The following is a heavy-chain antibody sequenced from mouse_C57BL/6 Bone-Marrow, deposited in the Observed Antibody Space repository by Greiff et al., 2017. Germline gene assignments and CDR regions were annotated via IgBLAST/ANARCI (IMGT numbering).Heavy chain of an antibody. CDR1: GFTFSRYC. V-gene: IGHV5-6*01. D-gene: IGHD2-2*01. J-gene: IGHJ2*01. CDR3: ARRMVTTFDY. Sequence: EVQRVESGGDLVKPGGSLKLSCAASGFTFSRYCMSWVRQTPDQRLEWVATIIRGGSYTYYPDPFKGPFIISRKNANNTLYLQMSILKDEDTTMYYCARRMVTTFDYWGQGTTLTVSS. CDR2: IIRGGSYT.